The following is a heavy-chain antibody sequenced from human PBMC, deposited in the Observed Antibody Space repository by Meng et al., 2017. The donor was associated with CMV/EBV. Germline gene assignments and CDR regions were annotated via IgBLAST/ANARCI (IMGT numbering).Heavy chain of an antibody. J-gene: IGHJ5*02. Sequence: QVQLVQAGAELRKPGAPVQVSCKASGDTFTDYYMHWVRQATGQGLEWMGCINPNSGDTNYAQKFQGRVTMTRDTSISTAYMELSRLRSDDTAVYYCTRDAHLTTVTPNWFDPWGQGTLVTVSS. CDR1: GDTFTDYY. CDR3: TRDAHLTTVTPNWFDP. CDR2: INPNSGDT. D-gene: IGHD4-17*01. V-gene: IGHV1-2*02.